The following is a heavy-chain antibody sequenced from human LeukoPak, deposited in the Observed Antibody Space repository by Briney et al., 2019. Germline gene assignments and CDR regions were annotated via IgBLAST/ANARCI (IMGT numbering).Heavy chain of an antibody. CDR2: IRNKASSYTT. Sequence: PGGSLRLSCAASGFTFSTYWMTWVRQAPGKGLEWVGRIRNKASSYTTQYAASVKGRFTISRDDSNNALHLQMNSLKTEDTAVYYCARAPPIDYWGQGTLVTVSS. CDR1: GFTFSTYW. J-gene: IGHJ4*02. V-gene: IGHV3-72*01. CDR3: ARAPPIDY.